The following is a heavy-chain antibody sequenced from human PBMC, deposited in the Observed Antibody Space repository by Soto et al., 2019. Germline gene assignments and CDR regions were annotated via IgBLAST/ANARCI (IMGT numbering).Heavy chain of an antibody. CDR1: GYSFTSYW. Sequence: PGESLKISCKGSGYSFTSYWIGWVRQMPGKGLEWMGIIYPGDSDTRYSPSFQGQVTISADKSISTAYLQWSSLKASDTAMYYCARLSRFGESYPHYYGMDVWGQGTTVTVSS. D-gene: IGHD3-10*01. CDR3: ARLSRFGESYPHYYGMDV. CDR2: IYPGDSDT. V-gene: IGHV5-51*01. J-gene: IGHJ6*02.